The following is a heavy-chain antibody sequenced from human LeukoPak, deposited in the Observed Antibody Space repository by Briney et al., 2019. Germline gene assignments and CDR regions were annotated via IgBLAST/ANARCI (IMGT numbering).Heavy chain of an antibody. CDR2: INNDGSST. CDR3: ARAGLEQWLEDY. D-gene: IGHD6-19*01. CDR1: GFTFSSYA. V-gene: IGHV3-74*01. J-gene: IGHJ4*02. Sequence: QAGGSLRLSCAASGFTFSSYAMHWVRQAPGKGLVWVSRINNDGSSTSYADSVKGRFTISRDNAKNTLYLQMNSLRAEDTAVYYCARAGLEQWLEDYWGQGTLVTVSS.